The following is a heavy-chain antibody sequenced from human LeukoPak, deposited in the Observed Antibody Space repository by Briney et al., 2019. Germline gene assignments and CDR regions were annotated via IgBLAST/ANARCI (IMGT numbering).Heavy chain of an antibody. J-gene: IGHJ4*02. V-gene: IGHV3-30*03. CDR1: GFNFSSYG. Sequence: GGSLRLSCAASGFNFSSYGMHWVRQAPGKGLEWVAVISYDGSNKYYADSVKGRFTISRDNSRNTVVLQMNSLSVDDTAIYYCARQSLAASGLDSWGQGMLVTVSS. CDR2: ISYDGSNK. D-gene: IGHD6-13*01. CDR3: ARQSLAASGLDS.